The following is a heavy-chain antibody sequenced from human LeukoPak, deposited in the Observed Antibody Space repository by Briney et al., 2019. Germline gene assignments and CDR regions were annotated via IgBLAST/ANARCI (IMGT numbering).Heavy chain of an antibody. CDR1: GYTFTGYY. V-gene: IGHV1-2*02. D-gene: IGHD6-6*01. Sequence: ASVKVSCKASGYTFTGYYMHWVRQAPGQGLEWMGWINPNSGGTNYAQKFQGRVTMTRDTSISTAYMELSSLRSEDTAVYYCASLSQPSYYYYYYMDVWGKGTTVTVSS. CDR3: ASLSQPSYYYYYYMDV. CDR2: INPNSGGT. J-gene: IGHJ6*03.